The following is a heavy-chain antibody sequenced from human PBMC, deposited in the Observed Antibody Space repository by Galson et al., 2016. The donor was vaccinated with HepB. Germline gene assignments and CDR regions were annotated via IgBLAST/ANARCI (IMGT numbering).Heavy chain of an antibody. CDR3: ARAVMLGRGMDV. CDR2: TFYRSTWEN. Sequence: CAISGDSVSNNGAAWVWIRQSPSRGLEWLGRTFYRSTWENHYAGSVKHRITISPDTSRNQFSLHLNTVTPEDTALYYCARAVMLGRGMDVWGQGTTVTVSS. CDR1: GDSVSNNGAA. J-gene: IGHJ6*02. D-gene: IGHD3-10*01. V-gene: IGHV6-1*01.